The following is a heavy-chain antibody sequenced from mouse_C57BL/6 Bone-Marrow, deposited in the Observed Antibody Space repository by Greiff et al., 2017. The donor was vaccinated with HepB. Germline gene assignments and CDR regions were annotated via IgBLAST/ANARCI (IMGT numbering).Heavy chain of an antibody. V-gene: IGHV10-1*01. CDR1: GFSFNTYA. J-gene: IGHJ4*01. D-gene: IGHD2-4*01. CDR3: VRHESSYDYEDYYAMDY. CDR2: IRSKSNNYAT. Sequence: EVKLMESGGGLVQPKGSLKLSCAASGFSFNTYAMNWVRQAPGKGLEWVARIRSKSNNYATYYAYSVKYRFTISRDDSESMLYLQMNNLKTEDTAMYYCVRHESSYDYEDYYAMDYWGQGTAVTVTS.